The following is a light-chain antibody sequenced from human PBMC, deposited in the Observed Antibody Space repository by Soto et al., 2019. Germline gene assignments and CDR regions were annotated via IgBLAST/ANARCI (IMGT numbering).Light chain of an antibody. J-gene: IGLJ1*01. V-gene: IGLV2-8*01. Sequence: QSHLTQPHSGSGSPGQSVSISCTGTSSDVGGYNYVSWYQQHPGKAPKLMIYEVNKRPSGVPDRFSGSKSGNTASLTVSGLQAEDEADYYCSSYAGSSNVFGTGTKVTVL. CDR2: EVN. CDR1: SSDVGGYNY. CDR3: SSYAGSSNV.